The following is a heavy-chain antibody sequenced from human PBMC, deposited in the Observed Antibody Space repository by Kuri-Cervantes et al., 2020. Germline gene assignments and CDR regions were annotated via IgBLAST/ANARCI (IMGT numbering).Heavy chain of an antibody. V-gene: IGHV4-61*01. CDR2: IYFSGST. J-gene: IGHJ6*03. D-gene: IGHD3-16*01. CDR1: GGSVSNGNNY. CDR3: ARSFYYEVSAYTTPDYMGV. Sequence: SETLSLTCTVSGGSVSNGNNYWSWIRQPPGRGLEWIGYIYFSGSTDYNPSLKSRVTISSDPSKNQFSLKLTSVSAADTAVYFCARSFYYEVSAYTTPDYMGVWGKGTTVTVSS.